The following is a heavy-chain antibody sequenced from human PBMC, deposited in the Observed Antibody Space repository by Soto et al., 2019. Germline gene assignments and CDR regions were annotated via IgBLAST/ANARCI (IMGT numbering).Heavy chain of an antibody. CDR2: ISSSSSTI. CDR1: GFTFSSYS. Sequence: GGSLRLSCAASGFTFSSYSMNWVRQAPGKGLEWVSYISSSSSTIYYADSVKGRFTISRDNAKNSLYLQMNSLRDEDTAVYYCSSRSAHCYGMDVWTQRSTVTVSS. CDR3: SSRSAHCYGMDV. V-gene: IGHV3-48*02. J-gene: IGHJ6*02.